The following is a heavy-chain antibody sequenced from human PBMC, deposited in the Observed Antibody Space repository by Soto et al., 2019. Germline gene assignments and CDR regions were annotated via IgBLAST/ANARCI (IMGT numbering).Heavy chain of an antibody. J-gene: IGHJ4*02. CDR3: GAYSYGRVDY. Sequence: EVQLVESGGGLVQPGGSLRLSCAASGFTFSDHYMDWVRQAPGKGLEWVGRIRNKANSYTTDHAASVKGRFTISREDSRNSVYLQMNTLKTDDTAVYYCGAYSYGRVDYWGQGTLVTVSS. CDR1: GFTFSDHY. D-gene: IGHD5-18*01. V-gene: IGHV3-72*01. CDR2: IRNKANSYTT.